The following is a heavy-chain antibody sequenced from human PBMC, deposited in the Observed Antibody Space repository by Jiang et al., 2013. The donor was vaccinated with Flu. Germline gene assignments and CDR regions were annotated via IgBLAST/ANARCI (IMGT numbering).Heavy chain of an antibody. D-gene: IGHD3-22*01. CDR2: IYWNDDK. CDR3: AHAGYYDSSGYYYFDY. Sequence: PTQTLTLTCTFSGFSLSTSGVGVGWIRQPPGKALEWLALIYWNDDKRYSPSLKSRLTITKDTSKNQVVLTMTNMDPVDTATYYCAHAGYYDSSGYYYFDYWGQGTLVTVSS. V-gene: IGHV2-5*01. CDR1: GFSLSTSGVG. J-gene: IGHJ4*02.